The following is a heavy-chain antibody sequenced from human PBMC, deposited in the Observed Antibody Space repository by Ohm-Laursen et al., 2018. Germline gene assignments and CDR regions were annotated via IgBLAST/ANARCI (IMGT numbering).Heavy chain of an antibody. Sequence: SLRLSCAASGFTFRSYAMSWVRQAPGRGLEYISAISSNGDSTYYANSVKGRFTISTDNSKNTLYLQMGSLRAEDMAVYYCARGYCSGGTCSDYFDSWGHGALVTVSS. V-gene: IGHV3-64*01. CDR1: GFTFRSYA. CDR2: ISSNGDST. CDR3: ARGYCSGGTCSDYFDS. J-gene: IGHJ4*01. D-gene: IGHD2-15*01.